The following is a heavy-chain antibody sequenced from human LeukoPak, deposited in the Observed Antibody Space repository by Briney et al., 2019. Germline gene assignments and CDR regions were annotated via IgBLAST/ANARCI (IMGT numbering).Heavy chain of an antibody. CDR2: IYTSGST. CDR1: GGSITSSYY. J-gene: IGHJ5*02. V-gene: IGHV4-4*07. CDR3: ARDGHYYDASAPTFGNWFDP. D-gene: IGHD3-22*01. Sequence: KPSETLSLTCTVSGGSITSSYYWNWIRQPAGKGLEWIGRIYTSGSTNYNPSLKSRVTTSVDTSKNQFSLKLSPVTAADTAVYYCARDGHYYDASAPTFGNWFDPWGQGTLVTVSS.